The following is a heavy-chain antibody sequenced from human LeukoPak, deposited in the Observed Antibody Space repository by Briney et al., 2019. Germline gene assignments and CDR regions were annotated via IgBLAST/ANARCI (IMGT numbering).Heavy chain of an antibody. V-gene: IGHV4-4*07. D-gene: IGHD3/OR15-3a*01. CDR2: AYIRGIT. CDR3: ARQTGSGLFILP. J-gene: IGHJ4*02. Sequence: SETLSLTCTVSDGSISNYYWSWIRQPAGKGLEWIGRAYIRGITYYNASLKSQVSISIDTSKNQFSLRLTSVTAADTAVYYCARQTGSGLFILPGGQGTLVTVSS. CDR1: DGSISNYY.